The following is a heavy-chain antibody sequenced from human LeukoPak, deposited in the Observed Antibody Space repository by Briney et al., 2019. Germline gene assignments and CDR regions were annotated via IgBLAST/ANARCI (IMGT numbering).Heavy chain of an antibody. Sequence: GGSLRLSCAASGFTFSSYEMNWVRQAPGEGREGVSYISSSGSTIYYADSVKGRFTISRDNAKTSLYLQMNSLRAEDTAVYYCARAGRVGYYYGSGTFSWFDPWGQGTLVTVSS. CDR3: ARAGRVGYYYGSGTFSWFDP. D-gene: IGHD3-10*01. CDR2: ISSSGSTI. V-gene: IGHV3-48*03. CDR1: GFTFSSYE. J-gene: IGHJ5*02.